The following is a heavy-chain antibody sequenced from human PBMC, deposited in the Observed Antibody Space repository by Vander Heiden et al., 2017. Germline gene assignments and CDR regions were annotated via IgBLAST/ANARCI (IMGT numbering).Heavy chain of an antibody. CDR3: ASLTARITIFGVVKG. D-gene: IGHD3-3*01. V-gene: IGHV4-39*01. CDR1: GGSISSSSYY. J-gene: IGHJ4*02. CDR2: INYSGST. Sequence: QLQLQESVPGLVTPSQPLSLTCTVSGGSISSSSYYWGWIRQPPGKGLEWIGGINYSGSTDYNPSLKSRVTISVDTSKNQFSLKLSSVTAADTAVYYCASLTARITIFGVVKGWGQGTLVTVSS.